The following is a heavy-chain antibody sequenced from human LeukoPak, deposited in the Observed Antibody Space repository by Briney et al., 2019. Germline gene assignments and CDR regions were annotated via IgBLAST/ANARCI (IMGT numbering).Heavy chain of an antibody. V-gene: IGHV3-20*04. J-gene: IGHJ4*02. D-gene: IGHD5-18*01. Sequence: GGSLRLSCAASGFTFDDYGMSWVRQAPGKGLEWVSGINWNGGSTGYADSVKGRFTISRDNAKNSLYLQMNSLRAEDTAVYYCARDGGGGYNYGWGYYFDYWGQGTLVTVAS. CDR1: GFTFDDYG. CDR3: ARDGGGGYNYGWGYYFDY. CDR2: INWNGGST.